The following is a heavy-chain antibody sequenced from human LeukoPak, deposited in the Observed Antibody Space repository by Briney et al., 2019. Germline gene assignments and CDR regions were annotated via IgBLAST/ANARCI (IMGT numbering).Heavy chain of an antibody. D-gene: IGHD2-2*01. V-gene: IGHV1-2*02. J-gene: IGHJ6*03. Sequence: ASVKVSCKASGYTFTGYYMHWVRQAPGQGLEWMGWINPNSGGTNYAQKFQGRVTMTRDTSISTAYMELSRLRSDDTAVYYCARGHCSSTSCPLYYYYYYMDVWGKGTTVTVSS. CDR2: INPNSGGT. CDR3: ARGHCSSTSCPLYYYYYYMDV. CDR1: GYTFTGYY.